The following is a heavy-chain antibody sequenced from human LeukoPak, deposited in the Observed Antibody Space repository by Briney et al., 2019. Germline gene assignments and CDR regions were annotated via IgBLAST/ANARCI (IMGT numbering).Heavy chain of an antibody. CDR3: ARDEGYCSSTSCYTFWFDP. CDR2: IIPILGIA. V-gene: IGHV1-69*04. Sequence: SVKVSRKASGGTFSSYTISWVRQAPGQGLEWMGRIIPILGIANYAQKFQGRVTITADKSTSTAYMELSSLRSEDTAVYYCARDEGYCSSTSCYTFWFDPWGQGTLVTVSS. D-gene: IGHD2-2*02. CDR1: GGTFSSYT. J-gene: IGHJ5*02.